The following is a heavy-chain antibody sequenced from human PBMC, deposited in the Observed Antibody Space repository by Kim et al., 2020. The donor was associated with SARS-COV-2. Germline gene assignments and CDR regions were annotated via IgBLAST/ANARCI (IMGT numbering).Heavy chain of an antibody. D-gene: IGHD4-17*01. J-gene: IGHJ6*02. V-gene: IGHV3-53*01. CDR3: ARDSTDYYYYYGMDV. Sequence: SVKGRLTISRDNSKNTLYLQMNSLRAEDTAVYYCARDSTDYYYYYGMDVWGQGTTVTVSS.